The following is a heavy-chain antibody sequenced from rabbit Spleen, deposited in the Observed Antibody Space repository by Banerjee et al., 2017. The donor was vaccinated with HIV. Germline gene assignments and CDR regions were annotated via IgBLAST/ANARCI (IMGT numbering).Heavy chain of an antibody. CDR2: INVVTGKA. CDR3: ARGGSSSDWLFNL. V-gene: IGHV1S45*01. Sequence: QEQLVESGGGLVRPEGSLKLSCKASGFSFSNKAVMCWVRQAPGKGLEWIACINVVTGKAVYASWAEGRFTFSKTSSTTVTLQMTSLTTADTATYFCARGGSSSDWLFNLWGQGTLVTVS. CDR1: GFSFSNKAV. D-gene: IGHD8-1*01. J-gene: IGHJ4*01.